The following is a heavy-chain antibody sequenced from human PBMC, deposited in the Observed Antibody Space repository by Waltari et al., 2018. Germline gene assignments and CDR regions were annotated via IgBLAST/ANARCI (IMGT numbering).Heavy chain of an antibody. CDR2: IYPGDSDT. CDR1: GSSFTSYW. CDR3: ARENYYGMDV. Sequence: VPLGQSGAEVKEPGESLKVSCKGSGSSFTSYWLGRVLQMPGKVLEWMGIIYPGDSDTRYSPSFQGQVTISADKSISTAYLQWSSLKASDTAMYYCARENYYGMDVWGHGTTVTVSS. J-gene: IGHJ6*02. V-gene: IGHV5-51*01.